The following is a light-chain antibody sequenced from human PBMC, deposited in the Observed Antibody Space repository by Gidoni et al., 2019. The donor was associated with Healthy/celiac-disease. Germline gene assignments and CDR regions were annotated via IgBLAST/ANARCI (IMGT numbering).Light chain of an antibody. J-gene: IGKJ2*01. CDR1: QSVLYSSNNKNY. CDR2: WAS. CDR3: QQYYSTTYT. Sequence: DIVMTQSPDSLAVSLGERATINFKSSQSVLYSSNNKNYLAWYQQKPGQPPKLLIYWASTRESGVPDRVSGSGSGTDFTLTISSLQDEDVAVYYCQQYYSTTYTFXQXTKLEIK. V-gene: IGKV4-1*01.